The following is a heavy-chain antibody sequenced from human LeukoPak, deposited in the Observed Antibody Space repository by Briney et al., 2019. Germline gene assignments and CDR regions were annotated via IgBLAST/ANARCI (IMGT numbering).Heavy chain of an antibody. CDR3: ARSSAYFDY. CDR2: MNPNSGNT. Sequence: ASVKVSCKASGYTFTSYGISWVRQAPGQGLEWMGWMNPNSGNTGYAQKFQGRVTMTRNTSISTAYMELSSLRSEDTAVYYCARSSAYFDYWGQGTLVTVSS. CDR1: GYTFTSYG. V-gene: IGHV1-8*02. J-gene: IGHJ4*02.